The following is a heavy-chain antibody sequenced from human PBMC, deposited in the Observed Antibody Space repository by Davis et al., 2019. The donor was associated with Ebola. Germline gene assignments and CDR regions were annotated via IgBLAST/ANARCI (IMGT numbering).Heavy chain of an antibody. CDR2: IRSKAYGGTT. CDR3: TRSRSLAGYYFDY. D-gene: IGHD2-2*01. V-gene: IGHV3-49*03. Sequence: GESLKISCTASGFTFDDYAMSWFRQAPGKGLEWVGFIRSKAYGGTTEYAASVKGIFTISRDDSKSIAYLQMNSLKTEDTAVYYCTRSRSLAGYYFDYWGQGTLVTVSS. CDR1: GFTFDDYA. J-gene: IGHJ4*02.